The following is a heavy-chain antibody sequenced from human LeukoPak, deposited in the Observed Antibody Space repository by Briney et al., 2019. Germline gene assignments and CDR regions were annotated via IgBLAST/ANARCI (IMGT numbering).Heavy chain of an antibody. J-gene: IGHJ5*02. Sequence: GGSLRLSCAASGFTFSSYEMNWVRQAPGKGLEWVSYISSSGSTIYYADSVKGRFTVSRDNAKNSLYLQMNSLRAEDTAVYYCARDSSGWYHWFDPWGQGTLVTVSS. D-gene: IGHD6-19*01. CDR2: ISSSGSTI. V-gene: IGHV3-48*03. CDR3: ARDSSGWYHWFDP. CDR1: GFTFSSYE.